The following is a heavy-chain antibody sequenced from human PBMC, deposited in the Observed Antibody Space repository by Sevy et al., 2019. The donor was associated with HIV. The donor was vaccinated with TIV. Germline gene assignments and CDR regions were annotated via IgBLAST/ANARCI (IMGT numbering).Heavy chain of an antibody. CDR1: GGSVSSGSYY. CDR2: IYYSGST. D-gene: IGHD3-3*01. CDR3: ARDTRFAYYYYGMDV. V-gene: IGHV4-61*01. Sequence: SETLSLTCTVSGGSVSSGSYYWSWIRQPPGKGLEWIGYIYYSGSTNYNPSLKSRVTISVDTSKNQFSLKLSSVTAADTAVYYCARDTRFAYYYYGMDVWGQGTTVTVSS. J-gene: IGHJ6*02.